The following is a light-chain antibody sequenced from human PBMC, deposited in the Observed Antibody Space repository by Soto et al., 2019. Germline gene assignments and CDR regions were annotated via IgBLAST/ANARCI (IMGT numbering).Light chain of an antibody. V-gene: IGKV3-11*01. Sequence: EIVLTQSSATLSLSPGERATLSCRASQSVSNYLAWYQQKPGQAPRLLIYDSSNRATGIPARFSGSGSGTDFTLTIISLEPEDFAVYYCQQRSNWPPKYTFGQGTKLEMK. CDR3: QQRSNWPPKYT. CDR1: QSVSNY. CDR2: DSS. J-gene: IGKJ2*01.